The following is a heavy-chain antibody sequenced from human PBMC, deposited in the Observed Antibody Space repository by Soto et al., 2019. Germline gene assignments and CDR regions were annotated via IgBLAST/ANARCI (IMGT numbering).Heavy chain of an antibody. Sequence: QVQLVQSGAEVKKPGASVKVSCKASGYTFTSYGISWVRQAPGQGLEWMGWISAYNGNTNYAQKLQGRVTMTTDTSTSTAYMELRSLRSDDTAAYYCARDSPLPYDSSGYYYPHFDYWGQGTLVTVSS. V-gene: IGHV1-18*04. D-gene: IGHD3-22*01. CDR1: GYTFTSYG. J-gene: IGHJ4*02. CDR3: ARDSPLPYDSSGYYYPHFDY. CDR2: ISAYNGNT.